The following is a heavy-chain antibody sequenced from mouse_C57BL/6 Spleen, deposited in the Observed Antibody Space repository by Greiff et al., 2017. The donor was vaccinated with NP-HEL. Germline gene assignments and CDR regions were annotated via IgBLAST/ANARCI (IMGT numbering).Heavy chain of an antibody. CDR3: ARDGDSNYDAMDY. J-gene: IGHJ4*01. Sequence: EVKVVESGGGLVKPGGSLKLSCAASGFTFSSYAMSWVRQTPEKRLEWVATISDGGSYTYYPDNVKGRFTISRDNAKNNLYLQMSHLKSEDTAMYYCARDGDSNYDAMDYWGQGTSVTVSS. V-gene: IGHV5-4*01. CDR2: ISDGGSYT. CDR1: GFTFSSYA. D-gene: IGHD2-5*01.